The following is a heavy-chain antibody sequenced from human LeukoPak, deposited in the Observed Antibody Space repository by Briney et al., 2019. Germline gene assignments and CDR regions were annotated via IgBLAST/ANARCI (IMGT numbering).Heavy chain of an antibody. J-gene: IGHJ3*02. CDR3: ARGHSHIRTVTTGDTDAFHI. V-gene: IGHV3-11*01. Sequence: GGSLRLSCAASGFTFSDYNMRWIRQAPGRGLEWVSSISRSGSTKYYADSVKGRFTISRDNAKNSLFLQMNSLRSDDTAVYYCARGHSHIRTVTTGDTDAFHIWGQGTLVTVSS. CDR2: ISRSGSTK. CDR1: GFTFSDYN. D-gene: IGHD4-17*01.